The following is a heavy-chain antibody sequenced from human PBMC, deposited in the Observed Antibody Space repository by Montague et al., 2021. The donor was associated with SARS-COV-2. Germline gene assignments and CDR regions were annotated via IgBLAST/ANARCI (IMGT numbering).Heavy chain of an antibody. D-gene: IGHD6-13*01. CDR3: ARGVVAAPDTSDY. CDR1: GDSISGFY. J-gene: IGHJ4*02. Sequence: SETLSLTCTVSGDSISGFYWNWIRQPPGKGLEWIGKIYYSGITNYNPSLKSRLTISVDTSKNQFSLKLISVTAADTALYYCARGVVAAPDTSDYWGQGTLVTGSS. V-gene: IGHV4-59*12. CDR2: IYYSGIT.